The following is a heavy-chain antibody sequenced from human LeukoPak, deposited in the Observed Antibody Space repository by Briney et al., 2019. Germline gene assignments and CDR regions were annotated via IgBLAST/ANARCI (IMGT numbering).Heavy chain of an antibody. CDR2: TYYRSKWYN. CDR1: GDSVSSNSAA. D-gene: IGHD3-22*01. Sequence: SQTLSLTCAISGDSVSSNSAAWNWIRQPPSRGLEWLGRTYYRSKWYNDYAVSVKSRITINPDTSKNQFSLHLSSVTPEDTAVYYCAREDSSGYYSAFDYWGQGTLVTVSS. CDR3: AREDSSGYYSAFDY. V-gene: IGHV6-1*01. J-gene: IGHJ4*02.